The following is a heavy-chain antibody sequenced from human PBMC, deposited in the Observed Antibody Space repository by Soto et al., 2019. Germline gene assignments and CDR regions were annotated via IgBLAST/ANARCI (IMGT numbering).Heavy chain of an antibody. J-gene: IGHJ4*02. CDR3: ARGEVVAATPSPYFDY. D-gene: IGHD2-15*01. CDR2: ISSSGSTI. CDR1: GFTFSSYE. Sequence: GGSLRLSCAASGFTFSSYEMNWVRQAPGKGLEWVSYISSSGSTIYYADSVKGRFTISRDNAKNSLYLQMNSLRAEDTAVYYCARGEVVAATPSPYFDYWGQGTLVTVSS. V-gene: IGHV3-48*03.